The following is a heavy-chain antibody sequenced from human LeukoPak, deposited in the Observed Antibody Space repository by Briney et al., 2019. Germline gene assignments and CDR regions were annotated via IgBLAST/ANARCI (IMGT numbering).Heavy chain of an antibody. D-gene: IGHD2-15*01. J-gene: IGHJ5*02. CDR2: IIPIFGTA. V-gene: IGHV1-69*05. CDR3: ARAVLGYCSGGSCYGRDWFDP. CDR1: GGTFSSYA. Sequence: ASVKVSCKASGGTFSSYAISWVRQAPGQGLEWMGRIIPIFGTANYAQKFQGGVTITTDESTSTAYMELSSLRSEDTAVYYCARAVLGYCSGGSCYGRDWFDPWGQGTLVTVSS.